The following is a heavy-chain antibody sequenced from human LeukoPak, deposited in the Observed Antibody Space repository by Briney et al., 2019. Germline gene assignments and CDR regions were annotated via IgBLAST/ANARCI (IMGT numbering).Heavy chain of an antibody. CDR1: GYTLTELS. CDR2: FAPEDGET. J-gene: IGHJ4*02. Sequence: ASVKVSCKVSGYTLTELSMHWVRQAPGKGLEWMGGFAPEDGETIYAQKFQGRVTMTEDTSTDTAYMELSSLRSEDTAVYYCATGPTYYYDGSGYQGGDYWGQGTLVTVSS. V-gene: IGHV1-24*01. D-gene: IGHD3-22*01. CDR3: ATGPTYYYDGSGYQGGDY.